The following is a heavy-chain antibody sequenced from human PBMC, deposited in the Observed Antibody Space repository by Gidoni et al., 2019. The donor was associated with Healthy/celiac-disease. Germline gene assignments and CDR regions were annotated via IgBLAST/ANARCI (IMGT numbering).Heavy chain of an antibody. Sequence: EVQLVGAGGGLVKPGESLRLSCAASGFTFSSYSMNWVRQAPGTGRDWVSSISSSSSYMSYADSVMGRFPISRSNAKNSLYLQMNSRRAEDTAVYYCVISSGYSKVANYFYYWGQGTLVTVSS. CDR2: ISSSSSYM. J-gene: IGHJ4*02. D-gene: IGHD3-22*01. CDR3: VISSGYSKVANYFYY. V-gene: IGHV3-21*01. CDR1: GFTFSSYS.